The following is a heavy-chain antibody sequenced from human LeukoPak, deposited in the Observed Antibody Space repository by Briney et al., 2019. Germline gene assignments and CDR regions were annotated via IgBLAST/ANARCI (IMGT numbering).Heavy chain of an antibody. CDR3: AKDSPVLTY. CDR2: ISGGAYST. Sequence: GSLRLSCAASGFTVSSFGMSWVRQAPGKGLEWVSAISGGAYSTYHADSVKGRFTISRDNSRNTLYLQMNSLRAEDTAVYYCAKDSPVLTYWGQGTLVTVSS. CDR1: GFTVSSFG. V-gene: IGHV3-23*01. J-gene: IGHJ4*02.